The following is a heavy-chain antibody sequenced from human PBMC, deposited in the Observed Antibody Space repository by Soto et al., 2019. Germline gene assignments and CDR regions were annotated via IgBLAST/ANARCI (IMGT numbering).Heavy chain of an antibody. V-gene: IGHV1-69*13. CDR1: SFYA. Sequence: SVKVSCKTGSFYAVSWVRQAPGQGLEWMGGLIPVFDTPSFAQKFQGRINITAGESKSTAYMELSSLTSEDTALYYCASTPVTGRYSYYGMDTWDQGIAVTVSS. J-gene: IGHJ6*02. CDR3: ASTPVTGRYSYYGMDT. CDR2: LIPVFDTP. D-gene: IGHD4-4*01.